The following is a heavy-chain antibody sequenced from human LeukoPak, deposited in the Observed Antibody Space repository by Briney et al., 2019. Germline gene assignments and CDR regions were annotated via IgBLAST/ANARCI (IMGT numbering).Heavy chain of an antibody. CDR1: GGSFSGYY. D-gene: IGHD3-10*01. V-gene: IGHV4-34*01. Sequence: PSETLSLTCAVYGGSFSGYYWSWIRQPPGKGLEWIGEINHSGSTNYNPSLKSRVTISVDTSKNQISLKLSSVTAADTAVYYCARGGSAYYYGSKWFDPWGQGTLVTVSS. J-gene: IGHJ5*02. CDR3: ARGGSAYYYGSKWFDP. CDR2: INHSGST.